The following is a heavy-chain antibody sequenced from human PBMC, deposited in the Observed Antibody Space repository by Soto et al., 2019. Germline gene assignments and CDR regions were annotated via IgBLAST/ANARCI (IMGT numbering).Heavy chain of an antibody. CDR1: GFTFSSYA. V-gene: IGHV3-23*01. Sequence: PGGSLRLSCAATGFTFSSYAMSWVRQAPGKGLEWVSAISGSGGSTYYADSVKGRFTISRDNSKNTLYLQMNSLRAEDTAVYYCAIDQYQLLFPGWFDPWAQGTLVTVSS. CDR2: ISGSGGST. J-gene: IGHJ5*02. CDR3: AIDQYQLLFPGWFDP. D-gene: IGHD2-2*01.